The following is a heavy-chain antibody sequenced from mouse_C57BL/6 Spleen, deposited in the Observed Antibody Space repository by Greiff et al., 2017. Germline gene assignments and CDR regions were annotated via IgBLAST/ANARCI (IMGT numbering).Heavy chain of an antibody. CDR3: ARGAQATIWYYAMDY. D-gene: IGHD3-2*02. CDR2: IYPGGGNT. V-gene: IGHV1-76*01. Sequence: VQLQQSGAELVRPGASVKLSCKASGYTFTDSYINWVKQRPGQGLEWIARIYPGGGNTSSNEKFKGKATLTAEKSSSTAYMQLSRLTSEDSAVYFCARGAQATIWYYAMDYWGQGTSVTVSS. CDR1: GYTFTDSY. J-gene: IGHJ4*01.